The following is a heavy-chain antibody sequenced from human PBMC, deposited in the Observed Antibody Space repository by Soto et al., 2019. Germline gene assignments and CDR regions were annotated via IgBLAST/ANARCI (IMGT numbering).Heavy chain of an antibody. Sequence: QVQLQESGPGLVEASQTLSLICTVSGNYISGGGYYWTWIRLHPGTCLEWIGYISFCGRSFYNPSHMSRVTMSVDTSSNHFSLRLSSVTDADMAVFYCARGAYAEDTYYYFDYWGKGSLVTVSS. J-gene: IGHJ4*02. CDR2: ISFCGRS. V-gene: IGHV4-31*03. CDR1: GNYISGGGYY. D-gene: IGHD2-2*01. CDR3: ARGAYAEDTYYYFDY.